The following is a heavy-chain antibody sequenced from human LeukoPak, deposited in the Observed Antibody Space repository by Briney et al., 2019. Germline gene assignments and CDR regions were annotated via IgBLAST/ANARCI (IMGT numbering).Heavy chain of an antibody. D-gene: IGHD4-17*01. Sequence: GGSLRLSCAASGFTFSGSAMHWVRQASGKGPEWVGRIRSKANSYATAYAASVKGRFTISRDDSKNTAYLQMNSLKTEDTAVYYCTSRDSTVTPTGYFQHWGQGTLVTVSS. J-gene: IGHJ1*01. CDR3: TSRDSTVTPTGYFQH. V-gene: IGHV3-73*01. CDR2: IRSKANSYAT. CDR1: GFTFSGSA.